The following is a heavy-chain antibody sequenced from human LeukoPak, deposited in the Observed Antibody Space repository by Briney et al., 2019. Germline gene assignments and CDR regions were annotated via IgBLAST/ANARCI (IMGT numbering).Heavy chain of an antibody. CDR2: ISTDSGDT. V-gene: IGHV1-2*02. CDR1: GYHFTGYH. D-gene: IGHD5/OR15-5a*01. CDR3: AGLGSTVKGRIDP. Sequence: ASVKVSCKVSGYHFTGYHVHWVRQAPGQGLEWIGRISTDSGDTNGEQKFQGRVTMTRDTSISTVYIEFSGLTSDDSAVYYCAGLGSTVKGRIDPWGQGTPVTVST. J-gene: IGHJ5*02.